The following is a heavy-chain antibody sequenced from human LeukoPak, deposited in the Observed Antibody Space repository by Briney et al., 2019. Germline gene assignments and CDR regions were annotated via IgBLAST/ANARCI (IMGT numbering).Heavy chain of an antibody. CDR1: GGSISSHY. CDR2: IYHSGTT. D-gene: IGHD5-24*01. Sequence: SETLSLTCTVSGGSISSHYWTWIRLSPGPGLEWIGYIYHSGTTDYNPSLKSRLTISLDSSKNQSSLKLTSVTAADTALYYCARGGKWLQIDSWGQGTLVTGSS. V-gene: IGHV4-59*11. CDR3: ARGGKWLQIDS. J-gene: IGHJ4*02.